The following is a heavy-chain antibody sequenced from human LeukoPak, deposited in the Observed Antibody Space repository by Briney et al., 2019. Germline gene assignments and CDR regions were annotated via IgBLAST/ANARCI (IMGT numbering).Heavy chain of an antibody. J-gene: IGHJ5*02. V-gene: IGHV3-74*01. CDR3: ARDLGQYYDTSDNWFDP. D-gene: IGHD3-22*01. Sequence: GGSLRRSCGASGFTFSNYWIHWVRQAPANGLVWVSRINSDGINTSYADSVKGRFTISRDNAKNTLNLQMNSLRAEDTAVYYCARDLGQYYDTSDNWFDPWGQGTLVTVSS. CDR2: INSDGINT. CDR1: GFTFSNYW.